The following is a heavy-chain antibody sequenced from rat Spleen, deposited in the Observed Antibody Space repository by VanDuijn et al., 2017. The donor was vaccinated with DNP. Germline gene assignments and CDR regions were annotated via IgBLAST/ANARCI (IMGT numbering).Heavy chain of an antibody. V-gene: IGHV3-1*01. CDR2: ISYGGRP. D-gene: IGHD1-1*01. CDR1: GYSITSNY. Sequence: EVQLQESGPGLVKPSQSLSLTCSVTGYSITSNYWGWIRKFPGSEREWIGHISYGGRPRYNPSLKSRISITRDTSKNQFFLQLNSLTTEDTATYYCARLRLEWEVRAMDAWGQGTSVTVSS. J-gene: IGHJ4*01. CDR3: ARLRLEWEVRAMDA.